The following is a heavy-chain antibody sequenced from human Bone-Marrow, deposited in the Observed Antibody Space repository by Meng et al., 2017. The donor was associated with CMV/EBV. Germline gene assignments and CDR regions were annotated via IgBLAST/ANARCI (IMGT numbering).Heavy chain of an antibody. J-gene: IGHJ6*01. D-gene: IGHD6-13*01. V-gene: IGHV4-39*07. CDR3: ARFVAAAVPDGMDV. Sequence: SETLSLTCTVSGGSISSSSYYWGWIRQPPGKGLEWIGSIYYSGSTYYNPSLKSRVTISVDTSKNQFSLKLSSVTAADTAVYYRARFVAAAVPDGMDVWGQGTTVTVYS. CDR2: IYYSGST. CDR1: GGSISSSSYY.